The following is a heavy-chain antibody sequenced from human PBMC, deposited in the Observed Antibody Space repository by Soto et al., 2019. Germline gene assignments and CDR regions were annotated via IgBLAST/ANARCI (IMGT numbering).Heavy chain of an antibody. Sequence: SETLSLTCAVSGVSISSGGYSWSWIRQPPGKGMEWIGYIYSGTTHYNPSLKSRVTISMDRSKNQVSLSLKPVTAADTAVYYCAREDSGAFFDIWGQGNLVT. V-gene: IGHV4-30-2*01. J-gene: IGHJ4*02. CDR2: IYSGTT. CDR1: GVSISSGGYS. D-gene: IGHD2-15*01. CDR3: AREDSGAFFDI.